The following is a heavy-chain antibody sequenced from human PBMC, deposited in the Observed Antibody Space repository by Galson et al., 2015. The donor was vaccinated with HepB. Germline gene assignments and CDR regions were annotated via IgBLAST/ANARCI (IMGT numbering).Heavy chain of an antibody. D-gene: IGHD3-9*01. J-gene: IGHJ3*01. CDR1: GFNLNYYA. CDR3: VKEDILAGFLVGSFHV. V-gene: IGHV3-64D*06. CDR2: ITNNGVRT. Sequence: SLRLSCEASGFNLNYYAMHWVRPAPGMGLEYISGITNNGVRTNYADSVKGRFTISIDHSKKSLNLQMSSLRPEDTAPYYCVKEDILAGFLVGSFHVWGQGTMVTVSS.